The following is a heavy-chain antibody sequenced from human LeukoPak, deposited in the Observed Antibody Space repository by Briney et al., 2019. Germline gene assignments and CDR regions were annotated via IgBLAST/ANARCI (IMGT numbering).Heavy chain of an antibody. CDR3: ARDSGWLRYHD. CDR2: ISSSGSNI. CDR1: GFTFSSYE. J-gene: IGHJ4*02. Sequence: GGSLRLSCAASGFTFSSYELNWVRQAPGKGLEWISYISSSGSNIYYADSVKGRFTISRDNAKNSLYLQMDSLRAEDTALYYCARDSGWLRYHDWGQGALVTVSA. V-gene: IGHV3-48*03. D-gene: IGHD5-12*01.